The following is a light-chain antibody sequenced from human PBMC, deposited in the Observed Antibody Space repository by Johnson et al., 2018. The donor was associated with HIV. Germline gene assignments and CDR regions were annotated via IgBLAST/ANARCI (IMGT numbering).Light chain of an antibody. CDR3: ATWDRSLGAGPYV. J-gene: IGLJ1*01. Sequence: QSVLTQSPSVSAAPGQKVTISCSGSSSNIGNNYVSWYQQLPGTAPKLLIYESNKLPSGIPDRFSGSKSGTSATLGITGLQTGDEADYYCATWDRSLGAGPYVCGTGTKVTVL. CDR1: SSNIGNNY. V-gene: IGLV1-51*02. CDR2: ESN.